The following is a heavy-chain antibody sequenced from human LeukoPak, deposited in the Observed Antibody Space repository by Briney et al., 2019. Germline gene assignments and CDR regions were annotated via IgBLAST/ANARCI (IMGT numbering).Heavy chain of an antibody. J-gene: IGHJ4*02. D-gene: IGHD5/OR15-5a*01. V-gene: IGHV1-69*13. CDR3: ARDVSASYFDY. CDR2: IIPIFGTA. Sequence: ASVKVSYKASVATFSSYAISWVRRAPGPALEGMGGIIPIFGTANQAQKSQGRVTITADESTSTAYMELSSLRSEDTAVYYCARDVSASYFDYWGQGTLVTVSS. CDR1: VATFSSYA.